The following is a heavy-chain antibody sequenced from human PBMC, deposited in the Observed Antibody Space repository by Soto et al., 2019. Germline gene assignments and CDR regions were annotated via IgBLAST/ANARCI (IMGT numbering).Heavy chain of an antibody. D-gene: IGHD4-17*01. Sequence: ASVKVSCKASGGTFSSYAIGWVRQAPGQGLEWMGGIIPIFGTANYAQKFQGRVTITADESTSTAYMELSSLRSEDTAVYYCARDSTSEYYFDYWGQGTLVTVSS. CDR2: IIPIFGTA. CDR1: GGTFSSYA. CDR3: ARDSTSEYYFDY. V-gene: IGHV1-69*13. J-gene: IGHJ4*02.